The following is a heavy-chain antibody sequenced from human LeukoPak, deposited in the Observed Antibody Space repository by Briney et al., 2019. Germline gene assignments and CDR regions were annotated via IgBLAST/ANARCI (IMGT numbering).Heavy chain of an antibody. J-gene: IGHJ4*02. V-gene: IGHV1-18*04. CDR1: GYTFTGFY. D-gene: IGHD3-10*01. Sequence: ASVKVSCNASGYTFTGFYIHWVRQAPGQGLEWMGWISAYNGNTNYEQTLQGRVTMTTDTSTSTAYMELRSLRSDDTGVYYCARCHYYGSGNYVRVYSPDYWGQGTLVTVSS. CDR3: ARCHYYGSGNYVRVYSPDY. CDR2: ISAYNGNT.